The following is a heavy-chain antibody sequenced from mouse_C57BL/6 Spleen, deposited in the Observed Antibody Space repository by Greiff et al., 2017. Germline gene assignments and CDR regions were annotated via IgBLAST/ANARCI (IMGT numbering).Heavy chain of an antibody. D-gene: IGHD2-2*01. CDR1: GYTFTNYW. CDR2: IYPGGGYT. J-gene: IGHJ4*01. CDR3: ARGHYGYDDYAMDY. V-gene: IGHV1-63*01. Sequence: QVHVKQSGAELVRPGTSVKMSCKASGYTFTNYWIGWAKQRPGHGLEWIGDIYPGGGYTNYNEKFKGKATLTADKSSSTAYMQFSSLTSEDSAIYYCARGHYGYDDYAMDYWGQGTSVTVSS.